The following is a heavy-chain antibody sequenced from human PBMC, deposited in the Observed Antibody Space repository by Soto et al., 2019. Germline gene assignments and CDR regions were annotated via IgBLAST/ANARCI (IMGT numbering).Heavy chain of an antibody. J-gene: IGHJ6*02. CDR3: AAVDYDFWRGYLIMDV. V-gene: IGHV1-58*01. Sequence: ASVKVSCKASGFTFTSSAVQWVRQARGQRLEWIGWIVVGSGNTNYAQKFQERVTITRDMSTSTAYMELSSLRSEDTAVYYCAAVDYDFWRGYLIMDVWRQGTTVTVSS. CDR2: IVVGSGNT. CDR1: GFTFTSSA. D-gene: IGHD3-3*01.